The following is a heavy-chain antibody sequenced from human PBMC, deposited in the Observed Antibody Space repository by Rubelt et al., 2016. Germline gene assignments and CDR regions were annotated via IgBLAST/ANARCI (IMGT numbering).Heavy chain of an antibody. J-gene: IGHJ5*02. Sequence: GGGVVQPGRSLRLSCAASGFTFSSYGMHWVRQAPGKGLEWVAVIWYDGSNNRFADSVKGRFTISRDNSKNTLYLQMNSLRAEDTAVYYCAKDTQSSWRVNWFDPWGQGTLVTVSS. CDR2: IWYDGSNN. D-gene: IGHD6-13*01. V-gene: IGHV3-33*06. CDR1: GFTFSSYG. CDR3: AKDTQSSWRVNWFDP.